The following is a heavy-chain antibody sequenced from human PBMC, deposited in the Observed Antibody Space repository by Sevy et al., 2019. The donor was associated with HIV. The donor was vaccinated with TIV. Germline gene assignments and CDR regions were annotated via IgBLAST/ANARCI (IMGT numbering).Heavy chain of an antibody. D-gene: IGHD6-19*01. Sequence: GGSLRLSCVASGFSVSSNYMSWVRQAPGKGLEWVSIIYNDGSTKYADSVKGRFTISRDNSKNTLYFQMNSLRAEDTALYYCARDLAGDFDYWGQGTLVTVSS. CDR1: GFSVSSNY. V-gene: IGHV3-53*01. CDR2: IYNDGST. CDR3: ARDLAGDFDY. J-gene: IGHJ4*02.